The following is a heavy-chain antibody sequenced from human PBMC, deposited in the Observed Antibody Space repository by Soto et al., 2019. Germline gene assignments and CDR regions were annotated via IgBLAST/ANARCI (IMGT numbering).Heavy chain of an antibody. J-gene: IGHJ6*03. V-gene: IGHV4-39*01. CDR2: IYYSGST. CDR3: ARLLRFLEWLPRAERSYYMDG. D-gene: IGHD3-3*01. CDR1: DGSISSRNYY. Sequence: QLQLQESGPGLVKPSETLSLTCTVSDGSISSRNYYWGWIRQPPGKGLERIGSIYYSGSTYYNPSPKRRVTISVDTSKNQFSLKLSSVTAADTAVDYCARLLRFLEWLPRAERSYYMDGWGKGTTVTVSS.